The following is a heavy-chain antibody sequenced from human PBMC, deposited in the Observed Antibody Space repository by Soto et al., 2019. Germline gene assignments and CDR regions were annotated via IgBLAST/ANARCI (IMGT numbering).Heavy chain of an antibody. D-gene: IGHD3-10*01. J-gene: IGHJ6*02. CDR3: ARDYYGSNYYGMDV. CDR1: GFTFSSYG. V-gene: IGHV3-33*01. Sequence: QVQLVESGGGVVQPGRPLRLSCAASGFTFSSYGMHWVRQAPGKGLEWVAVIWYDGSNKYYADSVKGRFTISRDNSKNTLYLQMNSLRAEDTAVYYCARDYYGSNYYGMDVWGQGTTVTVSS. CDR2: IWYDGSNK.